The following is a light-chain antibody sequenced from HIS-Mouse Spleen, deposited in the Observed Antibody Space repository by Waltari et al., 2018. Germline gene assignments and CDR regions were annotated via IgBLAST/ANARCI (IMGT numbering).Light chain of an antibody. J-gene: IGLJ2*01. CDR1: KLGDKY. CDR2: QDS. V-gene: IGLV3-1*01. CDR3: QAWDSSTVV. Sequence: SYELTQPPSVSVSPGQTASITCSGDKLGDKYACWYQQKPGQSPVLVIYQDSKRPSGVRERLSGSNSGNTATLTISGTQAMDEADYYCQAWDSSTVVFGGGTKLTVL.